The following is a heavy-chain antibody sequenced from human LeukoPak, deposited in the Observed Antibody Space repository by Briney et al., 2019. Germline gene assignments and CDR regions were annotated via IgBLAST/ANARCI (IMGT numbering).Heavy chain of an antibody. J-gene: IGHJ4*02. Sequence: ASVKVSCKASGYTFTSYGISWVRQATGQGLEWMGWMNPNSGDTGYVQKFQGRVTMTRDTSISTAYMELSSLRSEDTAVYYCARGDWWNWGQGTQVTVSS. V-gene: IGHV1-8*02. CDR1: GYTFTSYG. CDR3: ARGDWWN. D-gene: IGHD2-8*02. CDR2: MNPNSGDT.